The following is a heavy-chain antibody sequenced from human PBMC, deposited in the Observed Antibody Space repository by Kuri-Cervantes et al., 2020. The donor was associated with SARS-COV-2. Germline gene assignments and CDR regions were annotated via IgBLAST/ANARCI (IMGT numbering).Heavy chain of an antibody. D-gene: IGHD6-6*01. CDR2: FDPEDGET. CDR3: ATSVAARPHFDY. J-gene: IGHJ4*02. Sequence: ASVKVSCKVSGYTLTELSMHWVRQAPGKGPEWMGGFDPEDGETIYAQKFQGRVTMTEDTSTDTAYMELSSLRSEDTAVYYCATSVAARPHFDYWGQGTLVTVSS. CDR1: GYTLTELS. V-gene: IGHV1-24*01.